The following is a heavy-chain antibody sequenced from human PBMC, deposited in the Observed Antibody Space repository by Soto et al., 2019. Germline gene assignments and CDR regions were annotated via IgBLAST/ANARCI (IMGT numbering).Heavy chain of an antibody. Sequence: ASVKVSCKASGYTFISYGISWVRQAPGQGLEWMEWISGYNFNTKYAENLQDRVTMTTDTSTSTAYMELRSLRSDDTAVYYCARDEPIVGGTKIDYWGQGTLVTSPQ. V-gene: IGHV1-18*01. CDR2: ISGYNFNT. D-gene: IGHD1-26*01. CDR3: ARDEPIVGGTKIDY. J-gene: IGHJ4*02. CDR1: GYTFISYG.